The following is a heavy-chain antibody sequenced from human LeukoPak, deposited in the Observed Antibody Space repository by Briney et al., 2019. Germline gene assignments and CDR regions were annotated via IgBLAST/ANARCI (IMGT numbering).Heavy chain of an antibody. V-gene: IGHV3-74*01. CDR2: SDSDGSST. CDR1: GFTFSSHW. Sequence: PGGSLRLSCAASGFTFSSHWMHWVRQAPGKGLLWVSRSDSDGSSTGYADSVKGRFTISRDNAKNTLYLQMNSLRAEDTAVYYCARAKGGYFDYWGQGTLVTVSS. CDR3: ARAKGGYFDY. J-gene: IGHJ4*02. D-gene: IGHD3-22*01.